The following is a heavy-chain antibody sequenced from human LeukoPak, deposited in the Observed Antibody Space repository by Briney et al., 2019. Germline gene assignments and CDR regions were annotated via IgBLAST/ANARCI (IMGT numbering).Heavy chain of an antibody. CDR2: IIVGSGRA. CDR1: GYIFTGYY. D-gene: IGHD1-26*01. V-gene: IGHV1-58*02. Sequence: ASVKVSCKASGYIFTGYYMHWVRQAPGQGLEWIGWIIVGSGRAHYAQNLQERLTITRDMSTNTAYMELSSLRSEDTAVYYCAAELYSGTYGRCCSFAFWGQGTPVTVSS. J-gene: IGHJ4*02. CDR3: AAELYSGTYGRCCSFAF.